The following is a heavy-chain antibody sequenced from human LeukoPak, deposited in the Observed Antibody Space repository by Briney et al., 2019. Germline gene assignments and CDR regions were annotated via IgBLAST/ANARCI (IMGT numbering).Heavy chain of an antibody. D-gene: IGHD2/OR15-2a*01. CDR1: GGSISSYY. V-gene: IGHV4-59*01. Sequence: PSETLSLTCTVSGGSISSYYWSWIRQPPGKGLEWIGYIYYSGSTNYNPSLKSRVTISVDTSKNQFSLKLSSVTAADTAVYYCARGDESDSRSAPLFFDYWGQGTLVIVSS. CDR3: ARGDESDSRSAPLFFDY. CDR2: IYYSGST. J-gene: IGHJ4*02.